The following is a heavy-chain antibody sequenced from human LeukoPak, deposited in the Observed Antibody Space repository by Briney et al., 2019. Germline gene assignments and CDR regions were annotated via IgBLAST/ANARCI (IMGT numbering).Heavy chain of an antibody. CDR1: GFTFSSYA. CDR3: ARELHSSSWYEFDY. Sequence: PGGSLRLSCAASGFTFSSYAMHWVRQAPGKGLEWVAVISYDGSNKYYADSVKGRFTISRDNSKNTLYLQMNSLRAEDTAVYYCARELHSSSWYEFDYWGQGTLVTVSS. J-gene: IGHJ4*02. V-gene: IGHV3-30*04. CDR2: ISYDGSNK. D-gene: IGHD6-13*01.